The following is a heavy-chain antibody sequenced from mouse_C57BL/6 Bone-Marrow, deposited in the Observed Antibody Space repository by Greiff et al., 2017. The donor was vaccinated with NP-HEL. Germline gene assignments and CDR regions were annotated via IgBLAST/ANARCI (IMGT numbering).Heavy chain of an antibody. Sequence: EVKLQESGPGLVKPSQSLSLTCSVTGYSITSGYYWNWIRQFPGNKLEWMGYISYDGSNNYNPSLKNRISITRDTSKNQFFLKLNSVTTEDTATYYCARDREVAHWYFDVWGTGTTVTVSS. D-gene: IGHD1-1*01. CDR3: ARDREVAHWYFDV. CDR1: GYSITSGYY. J-gene: IGHJ1*03. V-gene: IGHV3-6*01. CDR2: ISYDGSN.